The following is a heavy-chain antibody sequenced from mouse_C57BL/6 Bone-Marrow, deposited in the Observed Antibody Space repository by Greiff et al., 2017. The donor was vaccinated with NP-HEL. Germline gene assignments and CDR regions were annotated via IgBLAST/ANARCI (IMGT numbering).Heavy chain of an antibody. D-gene: IGHD2-3*01. CDR3: ASGYYDY. CDR2: IYPSDSET. V-gene: IGHV1-61*01. CDR1: GYTFTSYW. J-gene: IGHJ2*01. Sequence: QVQLQQPGAELVRPGSSVKLSCKASGYTFTSYWMDWVKQRPEQGLDWIGNIYPSDSETHYNQKFKDKATLTVDKSSSTAYMQLSSLTSEDSAVYYCASGYYDYWGQGTTLTVSS.